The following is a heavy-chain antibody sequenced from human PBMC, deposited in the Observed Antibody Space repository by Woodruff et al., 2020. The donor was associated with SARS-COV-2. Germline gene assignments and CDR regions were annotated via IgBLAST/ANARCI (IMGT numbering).Heavy chain of an antibody. Sequence: SSSGSTIYYADSVKGRFTISRDNAKNSLYLQMNSLRAEDTAVYYCARTSGSYPDYWGQGTLVTVSS. CDR2: SSSGSTI. J-gene: IGHJ4*02. CDR3: ARTSGSYPDY. D-gene: IGHD3-10*01. V-gene: IGHV3-11*01.